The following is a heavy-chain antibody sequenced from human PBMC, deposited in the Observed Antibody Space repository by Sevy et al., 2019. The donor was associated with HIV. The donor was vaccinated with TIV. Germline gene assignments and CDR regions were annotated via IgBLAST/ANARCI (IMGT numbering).Heavy chain of an antibody. J-gene: IGHJ6*02. CDR2: ISWNRGNI. V-gene: IGHV3-9*01. Sequence: SLKISCTASGFAFHDHAMHWVRQVPGKGLEWVAGISWNRGNIGYGESVKGRITISRDNAKQSVYLDMNGLRPDDTATYYCAKDLRRGCDGINCYSYYFYFYGLDVWGQGTTVTVSS. CDR3: AKDLRRGCDGINCYSYYFYFYGLDV. CDR1: GFAFHDHA. D-gene: IGHD2-21*02.